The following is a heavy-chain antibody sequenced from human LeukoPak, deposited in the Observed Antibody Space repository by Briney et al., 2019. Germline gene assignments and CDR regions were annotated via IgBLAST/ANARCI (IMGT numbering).Heavy chain of an antibody. CDR2: IYSGGST. CDR3: AKRSAAGTVGYFDY. J-gene: IGHJ4*02. Sequence: GGSLRLSCAASGFTVSSNYMSWVRQAPGKGLEWVSVIYSGGSTYYADSVKGRFTISRGDAKNSLYLQMNSLRPEDTALYYCAKRSAAGTVGYFDYWGQGTLVTVSS. D-gene: IGHD6-13*01. V-gene: IGHV3-53*05. CDR1: GFTVSSNY.